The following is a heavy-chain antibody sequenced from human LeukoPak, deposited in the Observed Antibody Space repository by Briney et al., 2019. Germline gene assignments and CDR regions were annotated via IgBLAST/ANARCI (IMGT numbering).Heavy chain of an antibody. CDR2: IYYSRNT. Sequence: SETLSLTCSVSGGSISSSYWSWIRQPPGKGLEWIGYIYYSRNTNYNPSLGSRVTISVDTSKTQFSLKLSSVTAADTAVYYCARTSFELGYCSGGSCYFGTFDPWGQGTLVTVSS. D-gene: IGHD2-15*01. CDR3: ARTSFELGYCSGGSCYFGTFDP. CDR1: GGSISSSY. V-gene: IGHV4-59*08. J-gene: IGHJ5*02.